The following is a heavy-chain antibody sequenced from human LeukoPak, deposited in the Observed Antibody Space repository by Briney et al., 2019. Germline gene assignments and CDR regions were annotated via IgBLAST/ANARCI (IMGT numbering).Heavy chain of an antibody. CDR2: VDPEDGET. Sequence: ASVKVSCKVSGYTFTDYYMHWVQQAPGKGLEWMGLVDPEDGETIYAEKFQGRVTITADTSTDTAYMELSSLRSEDTAVYYRALRFLESGGDYWGQGTLVTVSS. CDR3: ALRFLESGGDY. J-gene: IGHJ4*02. CDR1: GYTFTDYY. D-gene: IGHD3-3*01. V-gene: IGHV1-69-2*01.